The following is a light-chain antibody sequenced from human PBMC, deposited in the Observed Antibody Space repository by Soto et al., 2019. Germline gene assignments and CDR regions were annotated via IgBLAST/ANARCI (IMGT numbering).Light chain of an antibody. CDR2: KAS. CDR1: QTINNW. CDR3: QQYHIYST. Sequence: DIQMTQSPSTLSASVGDRVTITCRASQTINNWLAWFQQKPGKAPKLLISKASTLESGVPSRFSGSGSGTEFTLTISSLQPDDFATYYCQQYHIYSTFVQGTKVEIK. J-gene: IGKJ1*01. V-gene: IGKV1-5*03.